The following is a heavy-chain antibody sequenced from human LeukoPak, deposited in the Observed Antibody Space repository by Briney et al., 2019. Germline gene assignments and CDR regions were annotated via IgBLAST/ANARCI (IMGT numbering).Heavy chain of an antibody. J-gene: IGHJ4*02. CDR1: GFTFSSYS. CDR3: ARQTIVGTTVMNFFDY. D-gene: IGHD1-26*01. Sequence: GGSLRLSCAASGFTFSSYSLNWVRQAPGKGLEWVSYISSTSSTRYYADSVKGRFTISRDNARNSLYLQMNSLRDEDTAVYYCARQTIVGTTVMNFFDYWGQGTLVTVSS. V-gene: IGHV3-48*02. CDR2: ISSTSSTR.